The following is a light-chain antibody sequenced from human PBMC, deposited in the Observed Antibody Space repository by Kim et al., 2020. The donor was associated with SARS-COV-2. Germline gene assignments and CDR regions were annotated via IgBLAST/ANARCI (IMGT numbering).Light chain of an antibody. V-gene: IGKV1-39*01. CDR2: AAS. J-gene: IGKJ1*01. CDR3: QQSYSTPRT. CDR1: QSISNY. Sequence: ASVGDRVTVPCRSSQSISNYLNWYQQTPEKAPTLLIYAASSLQSGVPSRFSGSGSETDFAHTISSLQPEGFETYYCQQSYSTPRTFGQGTTVDIK.